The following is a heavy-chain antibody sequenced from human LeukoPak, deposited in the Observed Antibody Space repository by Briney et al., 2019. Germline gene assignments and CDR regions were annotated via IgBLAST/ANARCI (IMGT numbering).Heavy chain of an antibody. D-gene: IGHD1-26*01. Sequence: GGSLRLSCATSGFTFSNYAVSWVRQAPGKGLEWVSSISSSSSYIYYADSVKGRFTISRDNAKNSLYLQMNSLRAEDTAVYHCARERWGIVGATDYWGQGTLVTVSS. J-gene: IGHJ4*02. V-gene: IGHV3-21*01. CDR3: ARERWGIVGATDY. CDR1: GFTFSNYA. CDR2: ISSSSSYI.